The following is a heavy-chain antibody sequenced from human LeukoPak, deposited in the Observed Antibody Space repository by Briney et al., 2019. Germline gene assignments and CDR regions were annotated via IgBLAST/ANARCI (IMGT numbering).Heavy chain of an antibody. Sequence: KASETLSLTCAVSGYSISSSNWWGWIRQPPGKGLEWIGYIYYSGSTYYNPSLKSRVTMSVDTSKNQFPLKLSSVTAVDTAVYYCARTPSRGDFDYWGQGTLVTVSS. D-gene: IGHD6-13*01. CDR1: GYSISSSNW. J-gene: IGHJ4*02. V-gene: IGHV4-28*01. CDR3: ARTPSRGDFDY. CDR2: IYYSGST.